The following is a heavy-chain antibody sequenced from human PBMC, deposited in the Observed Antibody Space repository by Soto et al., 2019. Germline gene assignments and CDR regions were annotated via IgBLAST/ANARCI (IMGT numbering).Heavy chain of an antibody. Sequence: SQALSLTCPISWDSLSSSIAACSCIRQSPSRGLEWLGRTYFRSNWYNDYAISVKSRIAFNADTSTNQFSLQLNSVTPEDTAVYYCARDGGSSGWIDLWGQGTLVTVSS. CDR3: ARDGGSSGWIDL. CDR1: WDSLSSSIAA. J-gene: IGHJ4*02. CDR2: TYFRSNWYN. V-gene: IGHV6-1*01. D-gene: IGHD6-19*01.